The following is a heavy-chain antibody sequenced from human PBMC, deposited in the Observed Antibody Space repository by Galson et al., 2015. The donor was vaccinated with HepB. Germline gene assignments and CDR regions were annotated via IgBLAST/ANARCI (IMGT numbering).Heavy chain of an antibody. D-gene: IGHD3-22*01. CDR3: AGGARYYDSSGYYFDY. V-gene: IGHV1-69*13. Sequence: SVKVSCKASGATFFSYTINWVRQAPGQGLEWMGGIIPIFGTENYAQKFQGRVTITADESTSTAYMELSSLRSEDTAVYYCAGGARYYDSSGYYFDYWGQGTLVTGSS. CDR1: GATFFSYT. J-gene: IGHJ4*02. CDR2: IIPIFGTE.